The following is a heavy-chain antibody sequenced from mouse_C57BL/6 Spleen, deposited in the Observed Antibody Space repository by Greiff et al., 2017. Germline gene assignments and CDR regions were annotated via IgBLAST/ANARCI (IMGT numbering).Heavy chain of an antibody. D-gene: IGHD1-1*01. CDR2: IYPGSGST. Sequence: VQLQQSGAELVKPGASVKMSCKASGYTFTSYWITWVKQRPGQGLEWIGDIYPGSGSTNYNEKFKSKATLTVDTSSSTAYMQLSSLTSEDSAVXYCARRGGSSSGFAYWGQGTLVTVSA. V-gene: IGHV1-55*01. CDR1: GYTFTSYW. CDR3: ARRGGSSSGFAY. J-gene: IGHJ3*01.